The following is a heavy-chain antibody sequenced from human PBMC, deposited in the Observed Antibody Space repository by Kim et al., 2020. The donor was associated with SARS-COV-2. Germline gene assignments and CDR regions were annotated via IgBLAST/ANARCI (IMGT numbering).Heavy chain of an antibody. Sequence: GGSLRLSCAASGFTFSSYGMHWVRQAPGKGLEWVAVIWYDGSNKYYADSVKGRFTISRDNSKNTLYLQMNSLRAEDTAVYYCARAGDYYDSSGYYYYYGMDVWGQGTTVTVSS. CDR3: ARAGDYYDSSGYYYYYGMDV. J-gene: IGHJ6*02. CDR1: GFTFSSYG. V-gene: IGHV3-33*01. CDR2: IWYDGSNK. D-gene: IGHD3-22*01.